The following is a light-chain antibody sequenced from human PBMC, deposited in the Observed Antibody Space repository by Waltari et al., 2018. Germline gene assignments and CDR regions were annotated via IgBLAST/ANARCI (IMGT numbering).Light chain of an antibody. V-gene: IGLV3-19*01. CDR3: NSRDSSGNHVV. Sequence: SSELTQDPAVSVALGQTVRITCQGDSLRSYYASWYQQKPGQAPGLVIYGKNNRTSGSPERFPGSSSGNTASLTITGAQAEDEADYYCNSRDSSGNHVVFGGGTKLTVL. CDR1: SLRSYY. CDR2: GKN. J-gene: IGLJ2*01.